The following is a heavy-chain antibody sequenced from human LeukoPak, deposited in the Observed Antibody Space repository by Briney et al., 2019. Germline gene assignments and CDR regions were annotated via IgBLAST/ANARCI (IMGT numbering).Heavy chain of an antibody. V-gene: IGHV4-59*08. CDR1: GGSISSYY. J-gene: IGHJ6*03. Sequence: PSETLSLTCTVSGGSISSYYWNWIRQPPGKGLEWIGYIYYSGSTNYNPSLKSRVTISVDTSKNQFSLKLNSVTAADTAVYYCARHQGDSYYYMDVWGKGTTVTVSS. CDR3: ARHQGDSYYYMDV. CDR2: IYYSGST.